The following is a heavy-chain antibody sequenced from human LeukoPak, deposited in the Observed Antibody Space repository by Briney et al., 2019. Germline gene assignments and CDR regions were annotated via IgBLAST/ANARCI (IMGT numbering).Heavy chain of an antibody. CDR3: ARDSYCSSTSCLFDY. V-gene: IGHV4-61*02. J-gene: IGHJ4*02. CDR2: IYTSGST. Sequence: PSETLSLTCTVSGGSISSGSYYWSWIRRPAGKGLEWIERIYTSGSTNYNPSLKSRVTISVDTSKNQFSPKLSSVTAADTAVYYCARDSYCSSTSCLFDYWGQGTLVTVSS. D-gene: IGHD2-2*01. CDR1: GGSISSGSYY.